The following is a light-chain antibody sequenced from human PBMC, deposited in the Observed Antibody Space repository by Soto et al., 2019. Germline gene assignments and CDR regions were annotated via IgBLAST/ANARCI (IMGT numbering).Light chain of an antibody. J-gene: IGLJ1*01. CDR2: DVT. CDR3: GSITRSSTSV. CDR1: SSDVGGFEY. V-gene: IGLV2-14*01. Sequence: QSVLSQPASVSGSPGQSITISCTGTSSDVGGFEYVSWYQHQPGKAPKLIIYDVTKRPSGVSNRFSGSKSGNTASLTISGMQAEDEGDYYCGSITRSSTSVFGTGTKVTVL.